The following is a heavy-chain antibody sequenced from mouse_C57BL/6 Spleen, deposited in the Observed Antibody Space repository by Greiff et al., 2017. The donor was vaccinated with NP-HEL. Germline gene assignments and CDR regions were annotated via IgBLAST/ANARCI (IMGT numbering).Heavy chain of an antibody. D-gene: IGHD1-1*01. CDR3: AKNWNYGSSYGAMDY. V-gene: IGHV2-5*01. J-gene: IGHJ4*01. CDR1: GFSLTSYG. CDR2: IWRGGST. Sequence: QVQLKESGPGLVQPSQSLSITCTVSGFSLTSYGVHWVRQSPGKGLEWLGVIWRGGSTDYNADFMSRLSITQDNSNSQVFFKMNSLQADDTAIYNCAKNWNYGSSYGAMDYWGQGTSVTVSS.